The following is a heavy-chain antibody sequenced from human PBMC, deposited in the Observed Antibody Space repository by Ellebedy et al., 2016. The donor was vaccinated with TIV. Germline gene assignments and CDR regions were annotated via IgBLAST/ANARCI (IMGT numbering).Heavy chain of an antibody. CDR3: ARRASYGDYAVQVNPWFNP. D-gene: IGHD4-17*01. Sequence: GESLKISCAASGFNFRSYWMAWVRQAPGKGLEWVAKIRQEGDEIYYVESVKGRFTISRDNAKNSLFLQMNSLRVEDTAVYYCARRASYGDYAVQVNPWFNPWGQGTLVTVSS. CDR1: GFNFRSYW. CDR2: IRQEGDEI. V-gene: IGHV3-7*01. J-gene: IGHJ5*02.